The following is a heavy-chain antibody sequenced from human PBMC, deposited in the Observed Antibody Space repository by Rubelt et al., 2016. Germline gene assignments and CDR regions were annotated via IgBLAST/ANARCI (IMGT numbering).Heavy chain of an antibody. CDR2: VNHAAVT. D-gene: IGHD3-10*01. CDR1: GGSFSGYS. CDR3: ARGASPWYYGTNDYYHY. J-gene: IGHJ4*02. Sequence: QVQLQQWGEGLLKPSETLSLTCVVSGGSFSGYSWSWVRQPPEKGLEWIGDVNHAAVTVYRPSLKGRGTISLDPSKNHLSLRLDSVTAADTAVYYCARGASPWYYGTNDYYHYWGPGSQVVVSS. V-gene: IGHV4-34*02.